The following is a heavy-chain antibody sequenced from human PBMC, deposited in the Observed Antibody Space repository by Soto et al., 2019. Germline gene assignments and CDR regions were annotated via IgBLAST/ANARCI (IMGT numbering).Heavy chain of an antibody. Sequence: PSETLSLTCTVSGGSISSSSYYWSWIRQPPGKGLEWIGYIYYSGSTNYNPSLKSRVTISVDTSKNQFSLKLSSVTAADTAVYYSARRYRGNFDYWGQGTLVTVSS. J-gene: IGHJ4*02. CDR2: IYYSGST. V-gene: IGHV4-61*01. D-gene: IGHD1-26*01. CDR1: GGSISSSSYY. CDR3: ARRYRGNFDY.